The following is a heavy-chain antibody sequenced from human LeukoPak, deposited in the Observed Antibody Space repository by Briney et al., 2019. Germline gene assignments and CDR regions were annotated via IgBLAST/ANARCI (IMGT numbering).Heavy chain of an antibody. CDR1: GFTFSSYV. Sequence: GGSLRLSCAASGFTFSSYVMHWVRQVPGQGLVWVSRISHDGNVIAYADSVKGRFTISRDNAKNTLYLQMNSLRDEDTAVYYCARDRDWLISDWGRGTLVTVSS. D-gene: IGHD3-9*01. J-gene: IGHJ4*02. CDR3: ARDRDWLISD. V-gene: IGHV3-74*01. CDR2: ISHDGNVI.